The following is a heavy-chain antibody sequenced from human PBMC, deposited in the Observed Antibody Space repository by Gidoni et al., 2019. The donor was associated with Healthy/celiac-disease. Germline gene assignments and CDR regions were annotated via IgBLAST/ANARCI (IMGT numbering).Heavy chain of an antibody. CDR2: ISGSGGST. D-gene: IGHD3-3*01. J-gene: IGHJ4*02. Sequence: EVQLLESGGGLVQPGGSLRLPCAASGFTFSSYAMSWVRQAPGKGLAWVSAISGSGGSTYYGDSVKGLFTISRDNSKNTLYLQMNSLRAEDTAVYYCAKDKDFGVVINYYFDYWGQGTLVTVSS. CDR3: AKDKDFGVVINYYFDY. V-gene: IGHV3-23*01. CDR1: GFTFSSYA.